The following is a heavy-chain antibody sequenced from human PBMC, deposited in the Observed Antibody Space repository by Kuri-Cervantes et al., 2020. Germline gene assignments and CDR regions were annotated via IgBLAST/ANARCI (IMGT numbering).Heavy chain of an antibody. CDR1: GYTFTGYY. CDR2: TNPNSGGT. Sequence: ASVKVSCKASGYTFTGYYMHWVRQAPGQGLEWMGWTNPNSGGTNYAQKFQGRVTMTRDTSISTAYMELSRLRSDDTAVYYCAKVAYYDILTGYYHYWGQGTLVTVSS. J-gene: IGHJ4*02. V-gene: IGHV1-2*02. CDR3: AKVAYYDILTGYYHY. D-gene: IGHD3-9*01.